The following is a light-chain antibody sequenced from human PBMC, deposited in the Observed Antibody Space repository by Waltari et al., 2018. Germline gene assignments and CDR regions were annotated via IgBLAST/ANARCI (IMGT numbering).Light chain of an antibody. CDR2: WAS. Sequence: SQSVLYSPNNKNYLAWYQQKSGQPPRLLIYWASTRESGVPGRFSGSGSGTDFTLTISSLQAEDVAVYYCQQYYNTPLTFGGGTKVEIK. CDR1: QSVLYSPNNKNY. J-gene: IGKJ4*01. CDR3: QQYYNTPLT. V-gene: IGKV4-1*01.